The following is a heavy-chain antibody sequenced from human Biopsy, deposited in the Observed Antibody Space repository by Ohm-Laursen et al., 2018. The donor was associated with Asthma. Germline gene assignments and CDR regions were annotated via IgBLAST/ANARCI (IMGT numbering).Heavy chain of an antibody. J-gene: IGHJ6*02. CDR1: GDSITSGGCC. CDR3: ARDTYGGNAAYYYGMDV. V-gene: IGHV4-31*03. CDR2: IYYSGST. Sequence: SETLSLTCTVSGDSITSGGCCWNWIRQHPGKGLEWIGYIYYSGSTYYNPSLKSRVTISVDTSKNQFSLKLSSVTAADTAVYYCARDTYGGNAAYYYGMDVWGQGTTVTVSS. D-gene: IGHD4-23*01.